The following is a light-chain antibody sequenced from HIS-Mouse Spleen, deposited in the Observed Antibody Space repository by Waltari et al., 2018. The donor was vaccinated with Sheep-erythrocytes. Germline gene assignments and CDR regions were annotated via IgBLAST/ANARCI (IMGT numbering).Light chain of an antibody. CDR2: GVR. Sequence: QSALTQPRSVSGSPGQSVTISCTGTSSDVGGYNYVSWYQQHPGKAPKLMIYGVRKRPSGVPDRFSGSKSGNTASLTISGLQAEDEADYYCCSYAGSYTLVFGGGTKLTVL. J-gene: IGLJ2*01. CDR3: CSYAGSYTLV. V-gene: IGLV2-11*01. CDR1: SSDVGGYNY.